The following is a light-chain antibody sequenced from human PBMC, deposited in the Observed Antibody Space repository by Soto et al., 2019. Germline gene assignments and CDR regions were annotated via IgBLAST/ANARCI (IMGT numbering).Light chain of an antibody. CDR3: QQSHSTPYT. J-gene: IGKJ2*01. CDR2: AAT. Sequence: DIQMTQSPSSLSASVGDRVAITCRTSQSIINYLNWYQQREGKAPKLLIFAATSLQSGVPPRFSGSGSGTDFNLTISGLQPKDFATYYCQQSHSTPYTFGLGTKLEVK. CDR1: QSIINY. V-gene: IGKV1-39*01.